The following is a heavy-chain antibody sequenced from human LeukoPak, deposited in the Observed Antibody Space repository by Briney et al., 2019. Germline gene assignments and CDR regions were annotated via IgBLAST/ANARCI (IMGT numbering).Heavy chain of an antibody. D-gene: IGHD3-10*01. CDR3: ASRPPITMVRGVDY. CDR2: IYYSGST. Sequence: PSETLSLTCTVSGGSISSSSYYWGWIRQPPGKGLEWIGSIYYSGSTYYNPSLKSRVTISVDTSKNQFSLKLSSVTAADTAVYYCASRPPITMVRGVDYWGRGTLVTVSS. V-gene: IGHV4-39*01. J-gene: IGHJ4*02. CDR1: GGSISSSSYY.